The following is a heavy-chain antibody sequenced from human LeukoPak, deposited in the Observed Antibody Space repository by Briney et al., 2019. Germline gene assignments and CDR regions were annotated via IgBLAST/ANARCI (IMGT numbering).Heavy chain of an antibody. J-gene: IGHJ2*01. V-gene: IGHV4-59*08. Sequence: SGTLSLTCTVSGGSISGHYWNWIRQSPEKGLEWIGYIYDSGTANYNPSLKSRVAISIDTSKNQFSLSLNSLTAADTAIYFCARKNFYPYWYFDVWGRGTLVTVSS. D-gene: IGHD3-3*01. CDR2: IYDSGTA. CDR3: ARKNFYPYWYFDV. CDR1: GGSISGHY.